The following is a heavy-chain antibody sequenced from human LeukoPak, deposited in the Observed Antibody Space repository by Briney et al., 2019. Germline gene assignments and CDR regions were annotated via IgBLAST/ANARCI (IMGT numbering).Heavy chain of an antibody. CDR2: IYYSGST. Sequence: SETLSLTCTVSGGSISSDYWSWIRQPPGKGLEWIGYIYYSGSTKYNPSFKSRVTISVDTSKNQFSLKLSSVTAADTAVYYCARDGSYTGNWFDPWGQGTLVTVSS. CDR1: GGSISSDY. D-gene: IGHD3-16*02. CDR3: ARDGSYTGNWFDP. V-gene: IGHV4-59*01. J-gene: IGHJ5*02.